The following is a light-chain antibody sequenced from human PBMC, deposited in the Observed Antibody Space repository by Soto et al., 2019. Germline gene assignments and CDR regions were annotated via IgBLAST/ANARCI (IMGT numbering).Light chain of an antibody. CDR1: SSNIGNNY. J-gene: IGLJ2*01. Sequence: QSVLTQPPSVSAAPGQTVTIPCSGSSSNIGNNYVSWYQQLPGTAPKLLIYENNKRPSGIPDRFSGSKSGTSATLGITGLQTGDEADYYCGAWDSSLSAVVFGGGTKLTVL. V-gene: IGLV1-51*02. CDR2: ENN. CDR3: GAWDSSLSAVV.